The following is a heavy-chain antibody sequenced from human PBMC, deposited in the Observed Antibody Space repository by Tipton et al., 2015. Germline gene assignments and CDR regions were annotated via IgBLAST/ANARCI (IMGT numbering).Heavy chain of an antibody. V-gene: IGHV4-59*12. J-gene: IGHJ4*02. Sequence: GLVKPSEILSLTCTVSGGSISSDYWNWIRQPPGKGLEWIGYIYYSGSTNYNPSLKSRVTISVDKAKNQFSLKVTSVTAADTAVYYCARDGDDYNFGFDYWGQGTLVTVSS. D-gene: IGHD5-24*01. CDR1: GGSISSDY. CDR2: IYYSGST. CDR3: ARDGDDYNFGFDY.